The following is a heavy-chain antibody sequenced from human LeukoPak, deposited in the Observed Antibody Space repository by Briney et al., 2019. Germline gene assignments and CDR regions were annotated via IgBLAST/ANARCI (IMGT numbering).Heavy chain of an antibody. CDR1: GYNFTSYG. CDR3: ARDHTPITTVTNFDY. V-gene: IGHV1-18*01. CDR2: ISAYNGNT. Sequence: ASVKVSCKASGYNFTSYGIGWVRQAPGQGLEWMGWISAYNGNTNYAQKLQGRVTMTTDTSTSTAYMELRSLRSDDTAVYYCARDHTPITTVTNFDYWGQGTLVTVSS. J-gene: IGHJ4*02. D-gene: IGHD4-17*01.